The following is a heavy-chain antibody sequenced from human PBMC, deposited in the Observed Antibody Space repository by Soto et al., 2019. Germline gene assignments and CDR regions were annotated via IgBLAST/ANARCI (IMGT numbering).Heavy chain of an antibody. V-gene: IGHV3-66*01. Sequence: PGGFLGISWAASGFTVSSNYMTWFRQAPGKCLEWVSVFYSVSSTYYADSVKGRFTFPRDNSKNTLYLQMIILRVGDTAVYYCASSYPFFDYWGQGTLVTVSS. J-gene: IGHJ4*02. CDR3: ASSYPFFDY. CDR2: FYSVSST. CDR1: GFTVSSNY.